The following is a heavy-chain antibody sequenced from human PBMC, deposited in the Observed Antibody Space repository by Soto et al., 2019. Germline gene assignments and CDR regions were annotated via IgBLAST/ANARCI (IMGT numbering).Heavy chain of an antibody. V-gene: IGHV3-23*01. J-gene: IGHJ4*02. CDR2: ISGSGGST. CDR3: AKRSEGYRGYVYYFDY. D-gene: IGHD5-12*01. Sequence: GGSLRLSCAASGFTFSSYAMSWVRQAPGKGLEWVSAISGSGGSTYYADSVKGRFTISRDNSKNTLYLQMNSLRAEDTAVYYCAKRSEGYRGYVYYFDYWGQGTLVTVSS. CDR1: GFTFSSYA.